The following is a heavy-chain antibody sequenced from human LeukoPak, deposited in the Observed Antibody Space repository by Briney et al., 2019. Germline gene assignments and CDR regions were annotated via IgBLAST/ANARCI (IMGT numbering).Heavy chain of an antibody. Sequence: GGSLRLSCTASGFTFSGSAMHWVRQASGKGLECVGRIRSKANSYATVYAASVKGRFTISREDSKNTAYLQMNSLKTEDTAVYYCARDHGDYLPTGDAFDIWGQGTMVTVSS. D-gene: IGHD4-17*01. CDR2: IRSKANSYAT. CDR3: ARDHGDYLPTGDAFDI. J-gene: IGHJ3*02. V-gene: IGHV3-73*01. CDR1: GFTFSGSA.